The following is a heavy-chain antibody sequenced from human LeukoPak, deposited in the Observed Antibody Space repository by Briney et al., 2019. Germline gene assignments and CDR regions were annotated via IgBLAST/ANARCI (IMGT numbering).Heavy chain of an antibody. CDR3: ARGNDDYGRGYYYYMDV. CDR1: GGSISSGGYY. Sequence: SETLSLTCTVSGGSISSGGYYWSWIRQHPGKGLEWIGYIYYSGSTYCNPSLKSRVSISVDTSKNQFSLKLSSVTAADTAVYYCARGNDDYGRGYYYYMDVWGKGTTVTVSS. V-gene: IGHV4-31*03. CDR2: IYYSGST. D-gene: IGHD4-17*01. J-gene: IGHJ6*03.